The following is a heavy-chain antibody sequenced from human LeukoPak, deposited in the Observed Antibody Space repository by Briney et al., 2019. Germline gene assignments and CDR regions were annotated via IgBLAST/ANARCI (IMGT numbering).Heavy chain of an antibody. CDR3: ARGGSYYDSSGYYYVGFDY. D-gene: IGHD3-22*01. CDR1: VYTFTSYG. CDR2: ISPYNGNT. Sequence: ASVTVSCKASVYTFTSYGFSWVRQAPGQGLEWMGWISPYNGNTNYAQKLQVRVTMTTDTSTSTAYMELRSVRSDDTAVYYCARGGSYYDSSGYYYVGFDYWGQGTLVTVSS. J-gene: IGHJ4*02. V-gene: IGHV1-18*01.